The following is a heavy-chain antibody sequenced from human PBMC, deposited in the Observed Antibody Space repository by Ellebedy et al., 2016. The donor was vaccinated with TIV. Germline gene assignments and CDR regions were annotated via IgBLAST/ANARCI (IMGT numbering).Heavy chain of an antibody. Sequence: KVSCKGAGYSFSTYWIGWVRQMPGKGLEWMGIISPDSSDTSYSPSFQGQVTISVDKSISTAFLQWSSLKASDTAMYYCARRTGYQFLNGAFDIWGQGTMVTVSS. V-gene: IGHV5-51*01. D-gene: IGHD2/OR15-2a*01. CDR3: ARRTGYQFLNGAFDI. CDR2: ISPDSSDT. J-gene: IGHJ3*02. CDR1: GYSFSTYW.